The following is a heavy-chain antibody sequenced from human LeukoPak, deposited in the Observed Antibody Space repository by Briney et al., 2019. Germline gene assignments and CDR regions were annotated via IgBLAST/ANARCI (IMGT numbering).Heavy chain of an antibody. CDR3: GRLDMTRGVFIDY. Sequence: GESLKISCKGSGYSFTTYWITWVRQMPGKGLEWMGRIDPSDSYTKNSPSFQGHVSISADKSISTAYLQWSSLKASDTAMYYRGRLDMTRGVFIDYWGQGALVTVSS. D-gene: IGHD3-10*01. CDR2: IDPSDSYT. CDR1: GYSFTTYW. J-gene: IGHJ4*02. V-gene: IGHV5-10-1*01.